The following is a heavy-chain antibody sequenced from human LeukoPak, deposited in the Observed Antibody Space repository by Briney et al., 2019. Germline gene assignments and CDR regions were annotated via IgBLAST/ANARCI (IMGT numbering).Heavy chain of an antibody. CDR3: ARLGPYSFDY. D-gene: IGHD3-16*01. CDR1: GFTFSSYV. V-gene: IGHV3-23*01. J-gene: IGHJ4*02. Sequence: GGSLRLSCAASGFTFSSYVMSWVRQAPGKGLEWVSSTSGSGGSTYYADPVKGRFTISRDNSKNTLFLQMDSLRAEDTAVYYCARLGPYSFDYWGQGTLVTVSS. CDR2: TSGSGGST.